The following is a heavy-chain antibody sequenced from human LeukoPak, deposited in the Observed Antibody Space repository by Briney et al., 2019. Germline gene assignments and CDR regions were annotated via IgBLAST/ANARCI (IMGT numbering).Heavy chain of an antibody. CDR1: GYTFTGYY. D-gene: IGHD3-22*01. CDR2: INPSGGST. CDR3: AVHYYDSSGYYRVDY. Sequence: GASVKVSCKASGYTFTGYYMHWVRQAPGQGLEWMGIINPSGGSTSYAQKFQGRVTMTRDMSTSTVYMELSSLRSEDTAVYYCAVHYYDSSGYYRVDYWGQGTLVTVSS. J-gene: IGHJ4*02. V-gene: IGHV1-46*01.